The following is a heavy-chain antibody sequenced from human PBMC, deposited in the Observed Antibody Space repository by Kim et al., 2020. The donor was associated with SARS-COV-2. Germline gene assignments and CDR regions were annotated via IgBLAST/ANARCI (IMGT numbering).Heavy chain of an antibody. CDR3: AKYCNANSCYYYYGMDV. Sequence: GGSLRLSCTTSGFTFSDYVMTWVRQAPGKGLECVSGISGSGKDTYYADSVRGRFTISRDNAKNTLYLQMNSLRAEDTAVYYCAKYCNANSCYYYYGMDVWGPGTTVTVSS. CDR2: ISGSGKDT. D-gene: IGHD2-15*01. V-gene: IGHV3-23*01. CDR1: GFTFSDYV. J-gene: IGHJ6*02.